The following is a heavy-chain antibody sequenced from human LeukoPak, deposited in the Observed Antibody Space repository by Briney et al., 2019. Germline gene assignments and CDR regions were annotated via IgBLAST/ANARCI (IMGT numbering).Heavy chain of an antibody. CDR2: IIPIFGTA. CDR3: ARDRGLRFLERLENWFDP. V-gene: IGHV1-69*13. D-gene: IGHD3-3*01. Sequence: SVKVSCKASGGTFSSYAISWVRQAPGQGLEWMGGIIPIFGTANYAQKFQGRVTITADESTSTAYMELSSLRSEDTAVYYCARDRGLRFLERLENWFDPWGQGTLVTVSS. CDR1: GGTFSSYA. J-gene: IGHJ5*02.